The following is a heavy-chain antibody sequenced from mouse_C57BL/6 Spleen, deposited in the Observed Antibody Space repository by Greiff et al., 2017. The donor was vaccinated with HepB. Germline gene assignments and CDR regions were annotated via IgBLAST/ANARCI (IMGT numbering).Heavy chain of an antibody. CDR3: VRRYHWYFDV. J-gene: IGHJ1*03. CDR2: IDPSDSYT. V-gene: IGHV1-50*01. CDR1: GYTFTSYW. D-gene: IGHD1-1*01. Sequence: VQLQQPGAELVKPGASVKLSCKASGYTFTSYWMQWVKQRPGQGLEWIGEIDPSDSYTNYNQKFKGKATLTVDTSSSTAYMQLSSLTSEDSAVYYCVRRYHWYFDVWGTGTTVTVSS.